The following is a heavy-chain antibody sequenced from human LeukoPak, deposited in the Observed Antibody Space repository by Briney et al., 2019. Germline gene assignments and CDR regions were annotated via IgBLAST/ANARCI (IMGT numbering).Heavy chain of an antibody. Sequence: PGGSLRLSCAASGFTFSSYGMHWVRQAPGKGLEWVAFIRYDGSNKYYADSVKGRFTISRDNSKNTLYLQMNSLRAEDTAVYYCVKDMKLPWGGPAAGTDYWGQGTLVTVSS. J-gene: IGHJ4*02. CDR1: GFTFSSYG. CDR2: IRYDGSNK. D-gene: IGHD6-13*01. CDR3: VKDMKLPWGGPAAGTDY. V-gene: IGHV3-30*02.